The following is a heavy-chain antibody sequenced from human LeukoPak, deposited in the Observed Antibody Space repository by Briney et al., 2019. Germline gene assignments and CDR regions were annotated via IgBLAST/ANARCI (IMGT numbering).Heavy chain of an antibody. D-gene: IGHD2-2*01. Sequence: GGSLRLSCAASGFTFSSYGMHWVRQAPDKGLEWGAFIRYDGSNKYYADSVKGRFTISRDNSKNTLYLQMNSLRAEDTAVYYCAKDRRYCSSTSCSPLGIFDYWGQGTLVTVSS. V-gene: IGHV3-30*02. CDR1: GFTFSSYG. J-gene: IGHJ4*02. CDR3: AKDRRYCSSTSCSPLGIFDY. CDR2: IRYDGSNK.